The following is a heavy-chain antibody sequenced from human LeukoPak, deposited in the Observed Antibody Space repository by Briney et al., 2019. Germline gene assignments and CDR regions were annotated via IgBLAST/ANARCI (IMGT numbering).Heavy chain of an antibody. V-gene: IGHV4-30-2*03. CDR2: IYHSGST. Sequence: PSQTLSLTFSVSGGSISSGGYYWSWIRQPQGKGLEWIGYIYHSGSTYYNPSLKSRVTISVDTSNNQFSLKLRSVTAADTAVYYCARHPATLDVLRFLEWLYHDAFDIWGQGTMVTVSS. J-gene: IGHJ3*02. CDR1: GGSISSGGYY. CDR3: ARHPATLDVLRFLEWLYHDAFDI. D-gene: IGHD3-3*01.